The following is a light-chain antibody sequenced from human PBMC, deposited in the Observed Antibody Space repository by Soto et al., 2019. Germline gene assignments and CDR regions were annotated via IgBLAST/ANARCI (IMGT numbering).Light chain of an antibody. CDR2: GAS. V-gene: IGKV3-20*01. CDR1: QSVRNNY. CDR3: DPSCLLRT. Sequence: ETVLKISPGTLSLNHKDRATLSCRASQSVRNNYLAWLQQKPGQAPSLLISGASTRATGVPDRFSGSGSGTDFTLTICRLEPEDIPVYYCDPSCLLRTFSQGTKVDI. J-gene: IGKJ1*01.